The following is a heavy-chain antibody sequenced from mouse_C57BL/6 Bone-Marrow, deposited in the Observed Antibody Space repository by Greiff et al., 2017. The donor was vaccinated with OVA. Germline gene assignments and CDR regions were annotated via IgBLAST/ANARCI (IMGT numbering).Heavy chain of an antibody. CDR2: INPYNGDT. V-gene: IGHV1-20*01. J-gene: IGHJ2*01. CDR1: GYSFTGYF. D-gene: IGHD2-3*01. CDR3: ASGDGPGDYFDY. Sequence: DVKLQESGPELVKPGDSVKISCKASGYSFTGYFMNWVMQSHGKSLEWIGRINPYNGDTFYNQKFKGKATLTVDKSSSTAHMELRSLTSEDSAVYYCASGDGPGDYFDYWGQGTTLTVSS.